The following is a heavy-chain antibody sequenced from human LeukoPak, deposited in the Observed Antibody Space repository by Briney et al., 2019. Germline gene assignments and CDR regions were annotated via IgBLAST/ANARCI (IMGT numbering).Heavy chain of an antibody. J-gene: IGHJ3*02. Sequence: PSGTLSLTCAVSGVSISSSNWWSWVRQPPGKGLEWIGEIYHSRSTNYNPSLKSRVTISVDKSKNQFSLKLSSVTAADTAVYYCARVPIPPYYDILTGYYGYDAFDIWGQGTMVTVSS. V-gene: IGHV4-4*02. CDR3: ARVPIPPYYDILTGYYGYDAFDI. CDR2: IYHSRST. CDR1: GVSISSSNW. D-gene: IGHD3-9*01.